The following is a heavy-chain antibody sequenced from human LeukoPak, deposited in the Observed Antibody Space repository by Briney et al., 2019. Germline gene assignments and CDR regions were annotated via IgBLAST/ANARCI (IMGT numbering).Heavy chain of an antibody. J-gene: IGHJ4*02. CDR2: IYHSGST. CDR3: ARGGSSPKYSSSSDY. V-gene: IGHV4-30-2*01. CDR1: GGSISSGGYY. D-gene: IGHD6-6*01. Sequence: SQTLSLTCTVSGGSISSGGYYWSWIRQPPGKGLEWIGYIYHSGSTYYNPSLKSRVTISVDRSKNQFPLKLSSVTAADTAVYYCARGGSSPKYSSSSDYWGQGTLVTVSS.